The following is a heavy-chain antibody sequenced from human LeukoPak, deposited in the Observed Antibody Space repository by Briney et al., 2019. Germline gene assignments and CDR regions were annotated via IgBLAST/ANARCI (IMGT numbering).Heavy chain of an antibody. CDR2: INWNGRST. J-gene: IGHJ4*02. Sequence: GGSLRLSCAASGFTFGDYGMSWVRQAPGKGLEWVSGINWNGRSTGYADSVKGRFTSSRDNAKNSLYLQMNSLRAEDTAVYYCASGGHIDYWGQGTLVTVSS. CDR3: ASGGHIDY. D-gene: IGHD3-10*01. V-gene: IGHV3-20*04. CDR1: GFTFGDYG.